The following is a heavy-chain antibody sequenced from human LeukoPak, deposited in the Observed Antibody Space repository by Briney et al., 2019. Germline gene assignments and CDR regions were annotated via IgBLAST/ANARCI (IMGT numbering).Heavy chain of an antibody. V-gene: IGHV3-23*01. CDR3: ARSTSFWFFDN. CDR2: ITTRDGST. Sequence: GGSLRLSCAASGFIFSNYARNWVRQVPGKGLEWVSSITTRDGSTYYADSVKGRFTTSRENSKNTLYLQVNSLRAEDTAFYYCARSTSFWFFDNWGQGTLVTVSS. CDR1: GFIFSNYA. D-gene: IGHD3-9*01. J-gene: IGHJ4*02.